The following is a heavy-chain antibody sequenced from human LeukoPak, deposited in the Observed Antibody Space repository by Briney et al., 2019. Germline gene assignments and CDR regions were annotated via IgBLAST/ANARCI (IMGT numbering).Heavy chain of an antibody. CDR1: GFTFSDYA. J-gene: IGHJ1*01. D-gene: IGHD4-17*01. CDR2: ISGSGGTT. Sequence: PGGSLRLSCAASGFTFSDYAMSWVRQAPGKGLEWVSVISGSGGTTYYADSVKGRFTISRDNSKNTVYLQMNSLRAEDTAVYYCANTKLHGDYVVSVYLKHWGQGTLVTVSS. CDR3: ANTKLHGDYVVSVYLKH. V-gene: IGHV3-23*01.